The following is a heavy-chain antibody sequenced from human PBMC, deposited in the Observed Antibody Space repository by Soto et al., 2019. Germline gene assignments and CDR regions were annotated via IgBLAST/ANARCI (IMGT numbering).Heavy chain of an antibody. V-gene: IGHV3-23*01. CDR2: ISYSDHST. CDR1: GFTFSRYA. CDR3: ARRGGSNGWGDFDS. J-gene: IGHJ4*02. Sequence: AGGSLRLSCAASGFTFSRYAMNWVRQAQGKGLEWVSSISYSDHSTYYADSVKGRFTISRDNSKDTLYLQMNNLRAEDTAVYYCARRGGSNGWGDFDSWGQGTLVTVSS. D-gene: IGHD6-19*01.